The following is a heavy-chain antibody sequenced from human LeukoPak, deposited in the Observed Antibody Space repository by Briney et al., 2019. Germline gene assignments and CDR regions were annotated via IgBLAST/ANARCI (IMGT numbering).Heavy chain of an antibody. J-gene: IGHJ4*02. CDR2: LSYTGGTT. D-gene: IGHD1-26*01. CDR3: AKDRVGATLYFDF. V-gene: IGHV3-23*01. CDR1: GGSFSGYY. Sequence: ETLSLTCAVYGGSFSGYYWSWIRQAPGKGLEWVSGLSYTGGTTFYADSVKGRFTISRDTSKNTLYLQMNSLRAEDTALYYCAKDRVGATLYFDFWGQGTLVTVSS.